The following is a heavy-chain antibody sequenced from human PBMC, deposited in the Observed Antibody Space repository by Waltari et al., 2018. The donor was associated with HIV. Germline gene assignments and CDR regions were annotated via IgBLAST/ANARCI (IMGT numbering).Heavy chain of an antibody. Sequence: QVQLVQSGAEVKKPGSSVKVSCKASGGTFSSYTISWVRQAPGQGLEWMGRSIPILGIANYAQKFQGRVTITADKSTSTAYMELSSLRSEDTAVYYCARTLTMVRGVGCMDVWGQGTTVTVSS. CDR1: GGTFSSYT. CDR2: SIPILGIA. D-gene: IGHD3-10*01. J-gene: IGHJ6*02. CDR3: ARTLTMVRGVGCMDV. V-gene: IGHV1-69*02.